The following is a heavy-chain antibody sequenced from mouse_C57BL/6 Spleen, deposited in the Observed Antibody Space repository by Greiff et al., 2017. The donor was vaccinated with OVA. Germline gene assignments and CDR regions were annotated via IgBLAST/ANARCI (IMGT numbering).Heavy chain of an antibody. V-gene: IGHV1-82*01. J-gene: IGHJ1*03. CDR3: AREITTVVDYYWYFEV. Sequence: QVQLQQSGPELVKPGASVKISCKASGYAFSSSWMNWVKQRPGKGLEWIGRIYPGDGDTNYNGKFKGKATLTADKSSSTAYMQRSSLTSEDSAVYFCAREITTVVDYYWYFEVWGTGTTVTVSS. D-gene: IGHD1-1*01. CDR1: GYAFSSSW. CDR2: IYPGDGDT.